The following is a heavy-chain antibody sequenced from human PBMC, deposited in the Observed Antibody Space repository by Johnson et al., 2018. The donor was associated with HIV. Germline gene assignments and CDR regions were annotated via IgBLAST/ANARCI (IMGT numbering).Heavy chain of an antibody. CDR1: GFTFSSYD. CDR3: ARDLSGSSTVLSDAFDI. V-gene: IGHV3-13*01. Sequence: VQLVESGGGLVQPGGSLRLSCAASGFTFSSYDMHWVRQATGKGLEWVSAIGTAGDTYYPGSVKGRFTISRDNSKNTLYLQMNSLRAEDTAVYYCARDLSGSSTVLSDAFDIWGQGTMVTVSS. D-gene: IGHD1-26*01. J-gene: IGHJ3*02. CDR2: IGTAGDT.